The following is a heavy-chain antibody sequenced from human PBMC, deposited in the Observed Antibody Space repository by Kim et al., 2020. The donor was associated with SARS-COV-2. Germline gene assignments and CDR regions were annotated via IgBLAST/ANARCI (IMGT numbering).Heavy chain of an antibody. CDR2: IWYDGSNK. CDR1: GFTFSSYG. Sequence: GGSLRLSCAASGFTFSSYGMHWVRQAPGKGLEWVAVIWYDGSNKYYADSVKGRFTISRDNSKNTLYLQMNSLRAEDTAVYYCAREMVGYSYGSEFDYWGQGTLVTVSS. J-gene: IGHJ4*02. V-gene: IGHV3-33*01. CDR3: AREMVGYSYGSEFDY. D-gene: IGHD5-18*01.